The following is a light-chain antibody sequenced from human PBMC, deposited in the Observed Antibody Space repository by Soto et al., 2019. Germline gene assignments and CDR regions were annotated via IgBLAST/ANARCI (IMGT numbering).Light chain of an antibody. J-gene: IGKJ4*01. V-gene: IGKV3-11*01. Sequence: ETVLTQSQATLSLSPGERATLSCRASQDIGRYLIWYQQKVGQAPRLLIHDASSRATGIPSRFSGSGSGTDFTLTISSLEPEDFAVYYCQQRGNWPLTFGGGTRVEI. CDR3: QQRGNWPLT. CDR2: DAS. CDR1: QDIGRY.